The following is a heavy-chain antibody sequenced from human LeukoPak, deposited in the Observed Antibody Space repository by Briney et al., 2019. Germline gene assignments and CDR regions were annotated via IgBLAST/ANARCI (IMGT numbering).Heavy chain of an antibody. CDR1: GFTFSDYY. CDR3: ARIGAATTHSNP. CDR2: SSSSGSTI. Sequence: KTGGSLRLSXAASGFTFSDYYMSWIGQAPGKGLEWVSYSSSSGSTIYYADSVKGRFTISRDNAKKSLYLQMNSLRAEDTAVYYCARIGAATTHSNPWGHGTLVTV. V-gene: IGHV3-11*04. D-gene: IGHD3-10*01. J-gene: IGHJ5*02.